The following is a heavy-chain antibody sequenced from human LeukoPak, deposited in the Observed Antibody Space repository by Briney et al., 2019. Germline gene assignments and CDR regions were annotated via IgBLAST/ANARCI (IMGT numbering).Heavy chain of an antibody. V-gene: IGHV3-48*03. CDR2: ISSSGRTI. Sequence: GGSLRLSCAASGFTFSSYEMNWVRQAPGKGLEWVSYISSSGRTIYYADSVKGRFTISRDNAKNSLYLQMNSLRAEDTAVYYCARGPVTRFDYWGQGTLVTVSS. D-gene: IGHD1-1*01. J-gene: IGHJ4*02. CDR3: ARGPVTRFDY. CDR1: GFTFSSYE.